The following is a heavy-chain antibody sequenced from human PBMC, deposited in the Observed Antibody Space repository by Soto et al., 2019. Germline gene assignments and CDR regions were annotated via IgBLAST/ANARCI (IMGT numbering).Heavy chain of an antibody. CDR1: GGSISSSNW. V-gene: IGHV4-4*02. D-gene: IGHD4-17*01. Sequence: QVQLQESGPGLVKPSGTLSLTCAVSGGSISSSNWWSWVRQPPGKGLEWIGEIYPSGSTNYNPSLKGRVTISVDKSKNQFSLKLSSVTAADTAVYYCARESTVTTRNWYFDLWGRGTLVTVSS. CDR3: ARESTVTTRNWYFDL. CDR2: IYPSGST. J-gene: IGHJ2*01.